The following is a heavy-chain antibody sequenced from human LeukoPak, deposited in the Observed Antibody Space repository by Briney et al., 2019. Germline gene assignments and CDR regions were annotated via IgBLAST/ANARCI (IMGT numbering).Heavy chain of an antibody. CDR2: MNPNSGKT. CDR1: GYTFTNFD. CDR3: ARAPSWNYNRYYYYYVDV. Sequence: ASVKVSCKTSGYTFTNFDINWVRQASGHGLEWMGWMNPNSGKTGYAQKFQGRVTITRNTSISTAYTELSSLRSEDTAVYYCARAPSWNYNRYYYYYVDVWGRGTTVTVSS. D-gene: IGHD1-7*01. V-gene: IGHV1-8*03. J-gene: IGHJ6*03.